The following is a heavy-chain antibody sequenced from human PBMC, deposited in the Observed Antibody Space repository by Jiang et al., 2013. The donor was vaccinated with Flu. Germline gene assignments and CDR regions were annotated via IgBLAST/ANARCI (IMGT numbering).Heavy chain of an antibody. Sequence: SGAEVKKPGASVKVSCKASGYSFTNYGISWVRQAPGQGLEWMGWISAYSGHTIYAQKFQDRVSMTTDASTSTAYMEVRSLRFDDTAVYYCGRDNPDTARNRDIGAFDIWGQGTMVTVSS. V-gene: IGHV1-18*01. CDR1: GYSFTNYG. D-gene: IGHD1-14*01. CDR2: ISAYSGHT. J-gene: IGHJ3*02. CDR3: GRDNPDTARNRDIGAFDI.